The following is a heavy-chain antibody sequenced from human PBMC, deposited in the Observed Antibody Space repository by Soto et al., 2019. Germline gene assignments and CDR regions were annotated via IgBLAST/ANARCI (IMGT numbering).Heavy chain of an antibody. J-gene: IGHJ4*02. D-gene: IGHD5-18*01. CDR2: ISAYNGDT. V-gene: IGHV1-18*01. Sequence: QVQLVQSGAEVKKPGASVKVSCKASGYTFTSFGISWVRQAPGQGLEWMGWISAYNGDTNYAPKLQGRVTMTTDTSTRTAYMELRSLIPDDTAVYYCARIQLWLRGDFDYWGQGTLVTVSS. CDR1: GYTFTSFG. CDR3: ARIQLWLRGDFDY.